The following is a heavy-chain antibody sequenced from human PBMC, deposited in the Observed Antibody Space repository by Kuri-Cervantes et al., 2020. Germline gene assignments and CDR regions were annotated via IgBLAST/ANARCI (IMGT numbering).Heavy chain of an antibody. D-gene: IGHD5-12*01. CDR3: AKEADGGYVLAH. V-gene: IGHV3-30*02. CDR2: IWYDGSNK. Sequence: GESLKISCAASGFTFSSYGMHWVRQAPGKGLEWVAVIWYDGSNKYYADSVKGRFTISRDNSKNTLYLEMNSLRAEDTAVYYCAKEADGGYVLAHWGQGTLVTVSS. CDR1: GFTFSSYG. J-gene: IGHJ4*02.